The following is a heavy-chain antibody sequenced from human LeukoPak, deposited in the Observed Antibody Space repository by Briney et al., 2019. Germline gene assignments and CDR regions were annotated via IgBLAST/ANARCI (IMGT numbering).Heavy chain of an antibody. D-gene: IGHD6-13*01. CDR1: GFTFSSYN. CDR2: ISTSSSRI. Sequence: PGGSLRLSCVASGFTFSSYNMNWVRQAPGKGLEWVSYISTSSSRIYYTDSVKGRFTISRDNSKDTLYLQMNGLRAEDTAVYFCAKQSAGSAAWYSLHYDFWGQGTLVTVSS. V-gene: IGHV3-48*01. J-gene: IGHJ4*02. CDR3: AKQSAGSAAWYSLHYDF.